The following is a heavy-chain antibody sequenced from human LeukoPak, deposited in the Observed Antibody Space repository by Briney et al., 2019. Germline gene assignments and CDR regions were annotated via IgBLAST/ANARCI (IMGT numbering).Heavy chain of an antibody. CDR2: ISGSGGST. V-gene: IGHV3-23*01. D-gene: IGHD6-19*01. Sequence: PGGSLRLSCAASGFTFSSYAMSWVRQAPGKGLEWVSVISGSGGSTYYADSVKGGFTISRDNSKNTLYLQMNSLRAEDTAVYYCAKISQSIAVAGSFHDWGLGTLVTVSS. CDR3: AKISQSIAVAGSFHD. CDR1: GFTFSSYA. J-gene: IGHJ4*02.